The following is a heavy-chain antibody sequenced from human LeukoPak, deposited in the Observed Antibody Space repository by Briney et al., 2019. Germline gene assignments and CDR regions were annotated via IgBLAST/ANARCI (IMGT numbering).Heavy chain of an antibody. CDR2: IYTSGST. Sequence: SENLSLNCTVSGGSISSYYWSWIRQPAGKGLEWIGRIYTSGSTNYNPSLKSRVTMSVDTSKNQFSLKLSSVTAADTAVYYCASHSGWYHRAFDIWGQGTMVTVSS. CDR3: ASHSGWYHRAFDI. V-gene: IGHV4-4*07. D-gene: IGHD6-19*01. CDR1: GGSISSYY. J-gene: IGHJ3*02.